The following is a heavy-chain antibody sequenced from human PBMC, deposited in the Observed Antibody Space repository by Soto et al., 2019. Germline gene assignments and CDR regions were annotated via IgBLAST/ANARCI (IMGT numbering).Heavy chain of an antibody. J-gene: IGHJ4*02. CDR1: GGSMSSSNW. CDR2: AHHSGRT. CDR3: ARSEATGLDY. D-gene: IGHD1-26*01. V-gene: IGHV4-4*02. Sequence: QVQLQESGPGLVKPSGTLSLTCTVSGGSMSSSNWWNWVRQSPGKGLEWIGEAHHSGRTNYNPSLKSRFTISVDKSKNHFSLKLSSVTAADTAVYYCARSEATGLDYWGQGTLVTVSS.